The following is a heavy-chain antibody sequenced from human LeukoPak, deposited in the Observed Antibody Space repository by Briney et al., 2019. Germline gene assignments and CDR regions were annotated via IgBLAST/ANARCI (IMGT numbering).Heavy chain of an antibody. V-gene: IGHV1-2*02. CDR2: INPNSGGT. D-gene: IGHD2-15*01. Sequence: ASVKVSCKTSGYTFTDYYMHWVRQAPGQGLEWMGWINPNSGGTKYAQKFQGRVTMTRDMSTSTVYMELGSLRSEDTAVYYCARDMKSIVVVAATGWFDPWGQGTLVTVSS. CDR1: GYTFTDYY. CDR3: ARDMKSIVVVAATGWFDP. J-gene: IGHJ5*02.